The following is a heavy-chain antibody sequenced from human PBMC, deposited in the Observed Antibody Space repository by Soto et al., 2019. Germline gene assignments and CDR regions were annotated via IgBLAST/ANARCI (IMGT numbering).Heavy chain of an antibody. CDR1: GYIFTGYY. CDR3: ARDLKIRSSTIWFPSFYFDL. J-gene: IGHJ4*02. Sequence: QVQLVQSGAEVKKPGASVKVSCKTSGYIFTGYYVHWVRQAPGQGLEWMGWINPNGGDTNYARKFQDLVTLTRNTYITTVYMELRGVTSDDTVVYYCARDLKIRSSTIWFPSFYFDLWGQGTLVTVSS. D-gene: IGHD6-13*01. CDR2: INPNGGDT. V-gene: IGHV1-2*04.